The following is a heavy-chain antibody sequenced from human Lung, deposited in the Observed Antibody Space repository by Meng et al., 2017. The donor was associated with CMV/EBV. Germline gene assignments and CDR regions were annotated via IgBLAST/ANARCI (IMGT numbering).Heavy chain of an antibody. V-gene: IGHV3-30*02. CDR2: IRNDETNK. CDR1: GFTFSDYG. J-gene: IGHJ3*02. D-gene: IGHD2-21*01. CDR3: AKDGGGNWWNTFHI. Sequence: GGSLRLXCVGSGFTFSDYGMHWVRQAPGKGLEWVTFIRNDETNKYYADSVKGRFTISRDNSKNTLHLEMNSLRPEDTAVYYCAKDGGGNWWNTFHIRGQGTRVTVSS.